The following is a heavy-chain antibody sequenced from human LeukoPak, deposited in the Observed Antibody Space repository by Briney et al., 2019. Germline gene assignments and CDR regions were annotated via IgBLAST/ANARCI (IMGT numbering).Heavy chain of an antibody. CDR1: GGSINNYF. D-gene: IGHD3-22*01. CDR2: ISHTGGT. Sequence: SETLSLTCTVSGGSINNYFWNWIRQPPGKGLEWIGYISHTGGTNYKSSLKSRVTISVDTSNNQLSLKLRSVTAADTAVYYCARGGHYYDSSGFHWFDPWGQGTRVTVSS. V-gene: IGHV4-59*08. J-gene: IGHJ5*02. CDR3: ARGGHYYDSSGFHWFDP.